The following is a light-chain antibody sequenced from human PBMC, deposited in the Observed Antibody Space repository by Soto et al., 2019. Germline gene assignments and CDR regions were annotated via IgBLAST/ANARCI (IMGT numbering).Light chain of an antibody. J-gene: IGLJ2*01. V-gene: IGLV1-51*01. CDR3: ATWDGSLSAEV. Sequence: QSVLTQPPSVSAAPGQKVTISCSGRSSNIENNYVSWYQQLPGTAPKLLIYDNNKRPSGIPDRFSGSKSGTSGTLDITGLQTGDEADYYCATWDGSLSAEVFGAGTKLTVL. CDR1: SSNIENNY. CDR2: DNN.